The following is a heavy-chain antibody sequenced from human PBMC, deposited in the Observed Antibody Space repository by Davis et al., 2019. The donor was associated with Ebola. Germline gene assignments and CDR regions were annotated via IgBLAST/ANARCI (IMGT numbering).Heavy chain of an antibody. Sequence: GGSLRLSCAASGFTFSNAWMSWVRQAPGKGLEWVGRIKSKTDGGTTDYAAPVKGRFTISRDDSKNTLYLQMNSLKNEDTAVYYCTTGSYYYDSSGYYYFDYWGQGTLVTVSS. V-gene: IGHV3-15*01. CDR1: GFTFSNAW. CDR2: IKSKTDGGTT. CDR3: TTGSYYYDSSGYYYFDY. J-gene: IGHJ4*02. D-gene: IGHD3-22*01.